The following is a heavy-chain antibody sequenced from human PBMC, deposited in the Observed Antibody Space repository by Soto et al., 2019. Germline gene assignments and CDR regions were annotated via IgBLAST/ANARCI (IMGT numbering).Heavy chain of an antibody. CDR2: IVVGSGNT. CDR3: ARDVRRFQDLRGVTRPDFDY. D-gene: IGHD3-10*01. J-gene: IGHJ4*02. V-gene: IGHV1-58*01. Sequence: GASVKVSCKASGFTFPNSAVQWVRQARGQRLEWIGWIVVGSGNTNSAQKFQERVTFTRDMSTSTVYMELTSLKLEDTAVYYCARDVRRFQDLRGVTRPDFDYWGQGTLVTVSS. CDR1: GFTFPNSA.